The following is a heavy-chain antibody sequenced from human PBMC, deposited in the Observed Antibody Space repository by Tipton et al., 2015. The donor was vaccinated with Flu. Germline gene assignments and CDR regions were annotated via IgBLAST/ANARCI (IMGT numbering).Heavy chain of an antibody. V-gene: IGHV3-53*01. D-gene: IGHD2-2*01. CDR2: IYSGGST. CDR1: GFTLSNAW. J-gene: IGHJ4*02. CDR3: ARGRGYCITTTCLLPFDF. Sequence: GSLRLSCAASGFTLSNAWMTWVRQAPGKGLEWVSVIYSGGSTYSADSVKGRFTISRDNSKNTLYLQMNSLRAEDTAVYYCARGRGYCITTTCLLPFDFWGQGTLVTVSS.